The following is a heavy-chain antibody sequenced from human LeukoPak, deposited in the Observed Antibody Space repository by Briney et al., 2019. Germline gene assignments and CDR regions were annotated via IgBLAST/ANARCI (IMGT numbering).Heavy chain of an antibody. V-gene: IGHV1-18*04. CDR1: GYTFTSYG. Sequence: ASVKVSCKASGYTFTSYGISWVRQAPGQGLEWMGWISAYNGNTNYAQKLQGRVTMTTDTSTSTAYMELSSLRSEDTAVYYCARRVTYYDLLTAYYNRYFDLWGRGTLVTVSS. J-gene: IGHJ2*01. D-gene: IGHD3-9*01. CDR3: ARRVTYYDLLTAYYNRYFDL. CDR2: ISAYNGNT.